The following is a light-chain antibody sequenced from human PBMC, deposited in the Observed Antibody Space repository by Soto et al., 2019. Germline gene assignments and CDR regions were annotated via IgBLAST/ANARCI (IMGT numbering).Light chain of an antibody. CDR2: DAS. J-gene: IGKJ1*01. V-gene: IGKV1-5*01. Sequence: IRVSKSAVAVSSSIGDRVTITCRASQSISSWLAWYQQKPGKAPKLLIYDASSLESGVPSRFSGSGSGTEFTLTISSLQPDDFATYSCQLYNLFGQGAKVDIK. CDR1: QSISSW. CDR3: QLYNL.